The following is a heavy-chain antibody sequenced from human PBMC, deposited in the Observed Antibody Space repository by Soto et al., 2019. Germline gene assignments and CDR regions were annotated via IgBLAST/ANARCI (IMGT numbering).Heavy chain of an antibody. CDR2: INWNSDKV. D-gene: IGHD6-25*01. CDR3: AKDKGGTPYYIDS. V-gene: IGHV3-9*01. Sequence: VLLVESGGGLVQPGRSLRLSCAVSGFNFGNYAMHWVRQAPGKGLEWVAAINWNSDKVAYVGSVLGRFTIFRDSAKNSLHLQMNDLTTEETALYYCAKDKGGTPYYIDSWGQGLLVTVSS. J-gene: IGHJ4*02. CDR1: GFNFGNYA.